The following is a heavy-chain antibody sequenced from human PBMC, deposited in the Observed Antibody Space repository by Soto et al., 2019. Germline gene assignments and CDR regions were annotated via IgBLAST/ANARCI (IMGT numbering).Heavy chain of an antibody. CDR1: GFTFSDYY. Sequence: QVQLVESGGGLVKPGGSLRLSCAASGFTFSDYYMNWVRQAPGKGLEWVAYISASSSTIFYGDSVKGRFTISRDNAKNSLSLQMESLRAEDTGVYYCARRGGSSSHYFFYAMDVWGQGTTVTVS. CDR3: ARRGGSSSHYFFYAMDV. CDR2: ISASSSTI. V-gene: IGHV3-11*01. D-gene: IGHD1-26*01. J-gene: IGHJ6*02.